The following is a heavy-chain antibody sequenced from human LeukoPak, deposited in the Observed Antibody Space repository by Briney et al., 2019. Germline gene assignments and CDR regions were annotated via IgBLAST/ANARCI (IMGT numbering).Heavy chain of an antibody. CDR1: GGSFSGYY. J-gene: IGHJ6*02. V-gene: IGHV4-34*01. Sequence: SETLSLTCAVYGGSFSGYYWSWIRQPPGKGPEWIGEINHSGSTNYNPSLKSRVTISVDTSKNQFSLKLSSVTAADTAVYYCARYNWNDYYYYGMDVWGQGTTVTVSS. CDR3: ARYNWNDYYYYGMDV. D-gene: IGHD1-1*01. CDR2: INHSGST.